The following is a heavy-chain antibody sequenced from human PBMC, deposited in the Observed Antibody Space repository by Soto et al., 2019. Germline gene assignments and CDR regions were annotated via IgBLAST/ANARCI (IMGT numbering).Heavy chain of an antibody. CDR1: GFTFSSYA. D-gene: IGHD1-26*01. CDR3: AKRGNRGELYFDY. CDR2: ISGSGGST. Sequence: LRLSCAASGFTFSSYAMSWVRQAPGKGLEWVSAISGSGGSTYYADSVKGRFTISRDNSKNTLYLQMNSLRAEDTAVYYCAKRGNRGELYFDYWGQGTLVTVSS. J-gene: IGHJ4*02. V-gene: IGHV3-23*01.